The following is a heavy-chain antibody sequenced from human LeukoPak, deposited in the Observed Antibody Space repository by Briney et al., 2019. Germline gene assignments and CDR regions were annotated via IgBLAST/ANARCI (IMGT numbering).Heavy chain of an antibody. V-gene: IGHV1-69*05. J-gene: IGHJ4*02. CDR3: AGGVGMTTVSPGGY. CDR2: IIPIFGTA. D-gene: IGHD4-11*01. CDR1: GYTFTSYG. Sequence: SVKVSCKASGYTFTSYGISWVRQAPGQGLEWMGGIIPIFGTANYAQKFQGRVTITTDESTSTAYMELSSLRSEDTAVYYCAGGVGMTTVSPGGYWGQGTLVTVSS.